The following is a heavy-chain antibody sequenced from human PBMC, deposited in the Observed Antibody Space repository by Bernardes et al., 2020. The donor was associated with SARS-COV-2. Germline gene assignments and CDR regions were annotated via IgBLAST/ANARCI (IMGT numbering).Heavy chain of an antibody. CDR1: GGSFSGYY. J-gene: IGHJ4*02. CDR3: AVRGYSYGHAPMGIGY. V-gene: IGHV4-34*01. Sequence: SETLSLTCAVYGGSFSGYYWSWIRQPPGKGLEWIGEINHSGSTNYNPSLKSRVTISVDTSKNQFSLKLSSVTAADTAVYYCAVRGYSYGHAPMGIGYWGQGTLVTVSS. CDR2: INHSGST. D-gene: IGHD5-18*01.